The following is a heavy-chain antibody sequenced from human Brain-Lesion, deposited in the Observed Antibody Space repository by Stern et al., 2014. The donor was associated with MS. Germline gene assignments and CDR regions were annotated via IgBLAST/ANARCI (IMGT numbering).Heavy chain of an antibody. V-gene: IGHV4-4*02. CDR1: GGSISSSNW. Sequence: QLQLQESGPGLVKPSGTLSLTCAVSGGSISSSNWWSWVRQSPGKGLEWIGESDHSGSTIYNPSLKSRVTVSADKSKNRFSLNLRSVPAADTAVYFCARFPASRPHVFDSWGQGTLVTVSS. CDR2: SDHSGST. CDR3: ARFPASRPHVFDS. J-gene: IGHJ4*02. D-gene: IGHD6-13*01.